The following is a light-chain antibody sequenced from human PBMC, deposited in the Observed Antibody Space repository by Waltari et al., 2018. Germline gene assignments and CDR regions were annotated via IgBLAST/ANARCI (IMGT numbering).Light chain of an antibody. J-gene: IGLJ3*02. V-gene: IGLV1-40*01. CDR1: TPNRGAMFA. Sequence: SALVQPPSSSGAPGQMGTISCTGGTPNRGAMFAVHWYQQLPGLPPRILFYHTKNRPSGVPDRFSGSTSDTSASMAITGLQAEDEADHYCQSFDRSLTSWVFGGGTKLTVL. CDR2: HTK. CDR3: QSFDRSLTSWV.